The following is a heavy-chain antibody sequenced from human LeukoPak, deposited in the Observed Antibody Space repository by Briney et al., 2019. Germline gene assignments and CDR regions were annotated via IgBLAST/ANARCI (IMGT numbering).Heavy chain of an antibody. CDR1: GFTFSSYA. Sequence: GGSLRLSCAASGFTFSSYAMSWVRQAPGKGLEWVSAISGSGGSTYYADSVKGRFTISRDNAKNSLYLQMNSLRAEDTAVYYCAREEHNWNDVYYYYYMDVWGKGTTVTVSS. CDR2: ISGSGGST. CDR3: AREEHNWNDVYYYYYMDV. D-gene: IGHD1-1*01. V-gene: IGHV3-23*01. J-gene: IGHJ6*03.